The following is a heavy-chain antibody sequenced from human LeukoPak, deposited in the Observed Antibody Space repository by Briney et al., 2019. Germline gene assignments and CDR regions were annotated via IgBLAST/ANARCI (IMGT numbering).Heavy chain of an antibody. D-gene: IGHD3-16*01. Sequence: PGGSLRLSCEASGFTFSSYAMHWVRQAPGKGLEWVAVISYDGSNKYYADSVKGRFTISRDNSKNTLYLQMNSLRAEDTAVYYCAKDLGSGGPTDYWGQGTLVTVSS. CDR3: AKDLGSGGPTDY. CDR2: ISYDGSNK. J-gene: IGHJ4*02. V-gene: IGHV3-30-3*01. CDR1: GFTFSSYA.